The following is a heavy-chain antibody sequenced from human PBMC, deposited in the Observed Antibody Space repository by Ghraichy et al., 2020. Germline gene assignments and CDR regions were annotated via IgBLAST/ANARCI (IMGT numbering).Heavy chain of an antibody. Sequence: ASVKVSCKASGYIFTSYPISWVRQAPGQGLEWMGWISVYNGNTNYAQKLQGRVTMTTDTSTSTAYMELRSLRSDDTAVYYCARDQSGLGTGSYNYWGQGTLVTVSS. CDR2: ISVYNGNT. V-gene: IGHV1-18*01. D-gene: IGHD3-10*01. CDR3: ARDQSGLGTGSYNY. CDR1: GYIFTSYP. J-gene: IGHJ4*02.